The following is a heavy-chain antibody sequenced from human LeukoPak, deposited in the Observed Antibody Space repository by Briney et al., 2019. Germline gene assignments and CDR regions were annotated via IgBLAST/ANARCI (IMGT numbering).Heavy chain of an antibody. CDR1: GGTFSSYA. CDR2: IIPIFGTA. J-gene: IGHJ4*02. Sequence: ASVKVSCKASGGTFSSYAISWVRQAPGQGLEWMGGIIPIFGTANYVQKFQGRVTITADKSKSTAYMELSSLRSEDTAVYYCARNKEGKSLDYWGQGTLVTVSS. V-gene: IGHV1-69*06. CDR3: ARNKEGKSLDY.